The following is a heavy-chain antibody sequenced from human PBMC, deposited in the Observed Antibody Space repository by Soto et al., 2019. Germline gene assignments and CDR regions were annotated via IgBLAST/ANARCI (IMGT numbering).Heavy chain of an antibody. CDR3: AISAGSCYGVVCYPHWFDP. V-gene: IGHV3-23*01. J-gene: IGHJ5*02. CDR2: VTAGGGTT. CDR1: GFTFTTYA. Sequence: EVQLLESGGAFVQPGGSLRLSCAASGFTFTTYAMTWVRQAPGTGLEWVSSVTAGGGTTYYADSVKGRFTIYRDNSKNTLSLQMDSLSAEDTAVYYCAISAGSCYGVVCYPHWFDPWGQGTLVSVSS. D-gene: IGHD2-8*02.